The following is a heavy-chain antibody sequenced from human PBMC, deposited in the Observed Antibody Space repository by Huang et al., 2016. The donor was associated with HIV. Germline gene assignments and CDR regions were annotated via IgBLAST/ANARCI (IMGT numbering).Heavy chain of an antibody. J-gene: IGHJ4*02. Sequence: QVQLRQWGAGLVKPSETLSLTCAVYGGSFSGYYWTWIRQSPGKGLEWIGEINHIGKTNYQPALKSRVTISKDTAKNQFSLQLTSVSAADTGVDFCAREKAADSAWYGVYYFDYWGEGALVTVTS. D-gene: IGHD6-19*01. CDR2: INHIGKT. CDR1: GGSFSGYY. CDR3: AREKAADSAWYGVYYFDY. V-gene: IGHV4-34*01.